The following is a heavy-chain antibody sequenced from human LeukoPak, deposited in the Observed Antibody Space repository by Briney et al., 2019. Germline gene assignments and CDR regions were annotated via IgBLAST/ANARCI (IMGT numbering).Heavy chain of an antibody. Sequence: GGSLRLSCAASGFSFSSYAMHWVRQAPGKGLEWVAGITWNSGRMAYADSVKGRFTIPRDNAKNSLYLQMTSLETEDTAFYYCAKAYDTSDQTPFDYWGQGTLVTVSS. CDR2: ITWNSGRM. V-gene: IGHV3-9*01. CDR1: GFSFSSYA. CDR3: AKAYDTSDQTPFDY. D-gene: IGHD3-22*01. J-gene: IGHJ4*02.